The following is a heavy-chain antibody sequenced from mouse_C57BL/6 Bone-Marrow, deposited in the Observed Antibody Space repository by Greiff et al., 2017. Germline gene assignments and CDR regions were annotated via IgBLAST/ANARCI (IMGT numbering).Heavy chain of an antibody. J-gene: IGHJ4*01. CDR1: GYTFTSYW. V-gene: IGHV1-72*01. D-gene: IGHD2-12*01. CDR2: IDPNRGGT. CDR3: ARWRLLLRRRGDYYAMDY. Sequence: QVQLQQPGAELVKPGASVKLSCKASGYTFTSYWMHWVKQRPGRGLEWIGRIDPNRGGTKYNEKFKSKATLTVDKPSSTAYMQLSSLTSEDSAVYYCARWRLLLRRRGDYYAMDYWGQGTSVTVSS.